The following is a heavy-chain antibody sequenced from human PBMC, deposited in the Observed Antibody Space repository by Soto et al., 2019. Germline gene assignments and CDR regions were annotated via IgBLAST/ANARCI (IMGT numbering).Heavy chain of an antibody. Sequence: QVQLVESGGGLVKPGGSLRLSCAASGFTFSDYYMNWVRQAPGKGLEWVAYISASSSTIFSGDSVKGRFTISRDNAKNSLSLQMDSLRAEDTGVYYCARRGGSSSHYFFYAMDVWGQGTTVTVS. J-gene: IGHJ6*02. D-gene: IGHD1-26*01. CDR3: ARRGGSSSHYFFYAMDV. CDR1: GFTFSDYY. V-gene: IGHV3-11*01. CDR2: ISASSSTI.